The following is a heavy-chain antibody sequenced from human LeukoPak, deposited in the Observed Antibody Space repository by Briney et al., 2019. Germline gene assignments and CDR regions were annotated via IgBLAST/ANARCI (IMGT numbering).Heavy chain of an antibody. J-gene: IGHJ3*02. CDR3: ARFREQWLVLGAFDI. CDR2: IDPSDSYT. D-gene: IGHD6-19*01. Sequence: GESLKISCKVSGYSFTSYWISWVRQMPGKGLEWMGRIDPSDSYTNYRPSFQGHVTISADKSISTAYLQWSSLKASDTAVYYCARFREQWLVLGAFDIWGQGTMVAVSS. CDR1: GYSFTSYW. V-gene: IGHV5-10-1*01.